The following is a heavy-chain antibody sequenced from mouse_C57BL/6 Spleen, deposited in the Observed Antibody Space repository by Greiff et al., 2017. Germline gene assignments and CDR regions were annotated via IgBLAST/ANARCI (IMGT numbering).Heavy chain of an antibody. V-gene: IGHV1-85*01. J-gene: IGHJ1*03. D-gene: IGHD1-1*01. CDR3: ARDYGSSPYWYFDV. CDR1: GYTFTSYA. CDR2: IYPRDGST. Sequence: QVQLKQSGPELVKPGASVKLSCKASGYTFTSYAINWVKQRPGQGLEWIGWIYPRDGSTKYNEKFKGKATLTVDTSSSTAYMELHSLTSEDSAVYFCARDYGSSPYWYFDVWGTGTTVTVSS.